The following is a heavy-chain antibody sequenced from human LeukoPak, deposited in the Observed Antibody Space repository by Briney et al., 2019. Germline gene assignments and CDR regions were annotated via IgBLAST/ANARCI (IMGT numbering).Heavy chain of an antibody. CDR1: GGSISTYY. Sequence: PSETLSLTSTVSGGSISTYYWSWIRQPPGKGLEWIGYIYTSGSTNYNPSLKSRVTISVDTSKNQSSLKLSSVTAADTAVYYCARHRAAVTNFDYWGQGTLVTVSS. D-gene: IGHD4-11*01. J-gene: IGHJ4*02. CDR3: ARHRAAVTNFDY. V-gene: IGHV4-4*09. CDR2: IYTSGST.